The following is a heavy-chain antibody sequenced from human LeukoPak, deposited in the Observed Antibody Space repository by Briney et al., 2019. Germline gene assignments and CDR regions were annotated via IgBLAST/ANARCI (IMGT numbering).Heavy chain of an antibody. CDR1: GYRFSSYW. V-gene: IGHV5-51*01. J-gene: IGHJ4*02. CDR3: VRALGYCSSGSCYYYDY. CDR2: IYPGDSET. Sequence: ESLKISCKGSGYRFSSYWIGWARQMPGKGLEWMGIIYPGDSETSYSPSFQGQATISADKSISTAYLQWSSLKASDTAMYYCVRALGYCSSGSCYYYDYWGQGTLVTVSS. D-gene: IGHD2-15*01.